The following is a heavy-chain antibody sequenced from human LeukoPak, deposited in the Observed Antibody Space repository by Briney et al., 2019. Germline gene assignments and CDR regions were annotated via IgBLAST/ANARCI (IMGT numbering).Heavy chain of an antibody. CDR3: ARGQIVPPYYDFWSGPRWFDP. Sequence: ASVRVSCKASGYTFTGYYMHWVRQAPGQGLEWMGWINPNSGGTNYAQKFQGRVTMTRDTSISTAYMELSRLRSDDTAVYYCARGQIVPPYYDFWSGPRWFDPWGQGTLVTVSS. CDR2: INPNSGGT. V-gene: IGHV1-2*02. CDR1: GYTFTGYY. D-gene: IGHD3-3*01. J-gene: IGHJ5*02.